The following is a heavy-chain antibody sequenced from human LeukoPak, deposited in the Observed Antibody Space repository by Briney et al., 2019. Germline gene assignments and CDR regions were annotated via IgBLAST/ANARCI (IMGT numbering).Heavy chain of an antibody. CDR2: ISASGGDT. CDR1: GFSFSTYS. J-gene: IGHJ5*02. V-gene: IGHV3-23*01. D-gene: IGHD2-8*01. CDR3: AKDVRRCNGGCT. Sequence: PGGSLRLSCAASGFSFSTYSFSWARQAPGKGLEWVSGISASGGDTFYADSVKGRFTISRDNSKNTLSLQMNSLRVEDTAIYYCAKDVRRCNGGCTWGQGTLVTVSS.